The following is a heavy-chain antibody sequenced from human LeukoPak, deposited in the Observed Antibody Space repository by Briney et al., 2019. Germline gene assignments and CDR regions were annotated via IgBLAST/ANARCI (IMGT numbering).Heavy chain of an antibody. Sequence: SETLSLTCAGQGGSFIGYYWSWIRQPPGKGLEWIGEINHSGSTNYNLSLKSRVTISVDTSKNQFSLKLSSVTAADTAVYYCARRRITMVRGVNWFDPWGQGTLVTVSS. CDR1: GGSFIGYY. D-gene: IGHD3-10*01. J-gene: IGHJ5*02. V-gene: IGHV4-34*01. CDR3: ARRRITMVRGVNWFDP. CDR2: INHSGST.